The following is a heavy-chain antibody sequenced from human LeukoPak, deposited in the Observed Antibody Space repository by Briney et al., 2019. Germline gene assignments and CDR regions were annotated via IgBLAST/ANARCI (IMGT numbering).Heavy chain of an antibody. V-gene: IGHV1-69*04. CDR1: GGTFSSYA. CDR2: IIPILGIA. J-gene: IGHJ4*02. Sequence: SVKVSCKASGGTFSSYAISWVRQAPGQGLEWMGRIIPILGIANYAQKFQGRVTITADKSTSTAYMELSSLRSEDTAVYYCATHLLAAPTRNDYWGQGALVTVSS. CDR3: ATHLLAAPTRNDY. D-gene: IGHD6-25*01.